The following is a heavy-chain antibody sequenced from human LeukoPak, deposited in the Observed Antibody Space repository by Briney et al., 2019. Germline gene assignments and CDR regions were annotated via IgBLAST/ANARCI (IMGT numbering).Heavy chain of an antibody. J-gene: IGHJ6*02. D-gene: IGHD3-10*01. CDR1: GYTFTNYG. CDR2: ISAYNGNT. CDR3: ARVGNYYGSGSFHYYYYYGMDV. V-gene: IGHV1-18*01. Sequence: APVKVSCKASGYTFTNYGISWVRQAPGQGLEWMGWISAYNGNTNYAQKLQGRVTMTTDTSTSTAYMELRSLRSDDTAVYYCARVGNYYGSGSFHYYYYYGMDVWGQGTTVTVSS.